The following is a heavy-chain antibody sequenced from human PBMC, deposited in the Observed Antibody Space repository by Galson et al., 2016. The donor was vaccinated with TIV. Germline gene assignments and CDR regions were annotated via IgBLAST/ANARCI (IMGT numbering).Heavy chain of an antibody. CDR1: GFTFSDYW. V-gene: IGHV3-74*01. Sequence: SLRLSCAASGFTFSDYWVHWVRQAPGKGLVWVSRINPDGSRTNYADSVKGRVTISRDNAKNTLYLQLNSLRVEDTAVYFCARGASQYCPTGGCAHFDNRGQGTMVTVSS. CDR2: INPDGSRT. J-gene: IGHJ3*02. CDR3: ARGASQYCPTGGCAHFDN. D-gene: IGHD2-8*01.